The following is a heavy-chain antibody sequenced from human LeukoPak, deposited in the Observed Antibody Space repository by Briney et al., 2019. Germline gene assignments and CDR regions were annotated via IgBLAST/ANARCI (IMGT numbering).Heavy chain of an antibody. J-gene: IGHJ4*02. CDR3: AKGSVIVPAALFDY. V-gene: IGHV3-23*01. CDR1: GFTFSNYA. CDR2: ISGTGSST. Sequence: GGSLRLSCAGSGFTFSNYAMSWVRQAPGKWLERVSGISGTGSSTNYADYVKGRFTISRDNSKNTVYLQMNSLRADDTAVYYCAKGSVIVPAALFDYWGQGTLVTVSS. D-gene: IGHD2-2*01.